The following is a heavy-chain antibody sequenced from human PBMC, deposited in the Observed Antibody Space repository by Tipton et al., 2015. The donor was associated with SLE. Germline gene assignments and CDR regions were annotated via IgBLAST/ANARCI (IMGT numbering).Heavy chain of an antibody. CDR1: GDSISNYY. V-gene: IGHV4-4*08. J-gene: IGHJ3*02. CDR3: ATTRRQSRRQGWTLLSPDVATGDTIHI. D-gene: IGHD2-21*01. CDR2: MYASGRT. Sequence: TLSLTCTVSGDSISNYYWSWIRQPPGKGLEWIGYMYASGRTDFNPSLKSRGTMSVDTSKNQFSLQLTSVTAADTAVYYCATTRRQSRRQGWTLLSPDVATGDTIHIWGQGTMVIVSS.